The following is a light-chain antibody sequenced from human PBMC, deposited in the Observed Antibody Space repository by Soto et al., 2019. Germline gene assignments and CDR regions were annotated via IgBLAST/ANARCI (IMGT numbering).Light chain of an antibody. CDR1: SSNIGGNT. V-gene: IGLV1-44*01. CDR2: SNS. CDR3: STWDDSLNGPL. J-gene: IGLJ2*01. Sequence: QSALTQPPSASGTPGQRVTISCSGGSSNIGGNTVNWYQQLPGAAPKLIIFSNSQRPSGVPDRFSSSKSGTSAFLAIGGLQSEDEAEYYCSTWDDSLNGPLFGGGTKVTVL.